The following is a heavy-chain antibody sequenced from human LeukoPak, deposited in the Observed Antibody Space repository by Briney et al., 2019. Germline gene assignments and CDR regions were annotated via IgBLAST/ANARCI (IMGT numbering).Heavy chain of an antibody. CDR2: IYYSGST. CDR1: GGSISSSSYY. Sequence: SETLSLTCTVSGGSISSSSYYRSWIRQPPGKGLECIGYIYYSGSTYYNPSLKSRVTISVDTSKNQFSLKLSSVTAADTAVYYCARVRRDGYNSPDYWGQGTLVTVSS. V-gene: IGHV4-61*01. CDR3: ARVRRDGYNSPDY. J-gene: IGHJ4*02. D-gene: IGHD5-24*01.